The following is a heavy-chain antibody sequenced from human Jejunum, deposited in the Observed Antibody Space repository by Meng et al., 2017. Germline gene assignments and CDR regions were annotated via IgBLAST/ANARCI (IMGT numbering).Heavy chain of an antibody. J-gene: IGHJ4*02. CDR2: ISYSATT. V-gene: IGHV4-39*01. CDR3: ARHCGYRSGCHQYFDY. CDR1: GDSVNSNSGY. D-gene: IGHD6-19*01. Sequence: QLQLEESGPGLVKPSETLSLTCTVSGDSVNSNSGYWGWIRQSPGKGLEWIGTISYSATTYYNPSLKTRVTISVDTSKNQVSLNLGSVTAADTGIYHCARHCGYRSGCHQYFDYWGQGVLVTVSS.